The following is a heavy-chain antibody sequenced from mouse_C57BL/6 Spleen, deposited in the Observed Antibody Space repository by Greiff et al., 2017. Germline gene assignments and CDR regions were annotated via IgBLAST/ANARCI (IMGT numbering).Heavy chain of an antibody. Sequence: QVQLKESGAELVKPGASVKISCKASGYAFSSYWMNWVKQRPGKGLEWIGLIYPGDGGTNYNGKFKAKATLIADKSSSTAYIQLSSLTSEDSAVSFCARRGLRAWFAYWGQGTLVTVSA. D-gene: IGHD2-2*01. CDR3: ARRGLRAWFAY. J-gene: IGHJ3*01. CDR2: IYPGDGGT. V-gene: IGHV1-80*01. CDR1: GYAFSSYW.